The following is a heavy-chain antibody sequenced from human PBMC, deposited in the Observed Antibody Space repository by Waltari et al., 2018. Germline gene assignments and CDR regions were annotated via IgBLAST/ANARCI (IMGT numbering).Heavy chain of an antibody. J-gene: IGHJ6*02. Sequence: QVQLQQWGAGLFQPSETLSLPSAVSGGSFSGSSWGWFRQPPGKGLEWIGEINHSGNTNHNPSLRSRVTMLVDTSKSQFSLKLNSVTAADTAVYYCVRLEDCTGPGGNCYSGDSFAMDVWGQGTTVTVSS. CDR2: INHSGNT. CDR3: VRLEDCTGPGGNCYSGDSFAMDV. CDR1: GGSFSGSS. D-gene: IGHD2-8*02. V-gene: IGHV4-34*02.